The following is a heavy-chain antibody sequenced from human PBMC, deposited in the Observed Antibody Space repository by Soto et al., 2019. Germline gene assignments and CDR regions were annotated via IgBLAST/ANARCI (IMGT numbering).Heavy chain of an antibody. J-gene: IGHJ4*02. D-gene: IGHD4-17*01. Sequence: ASVKVSCKTSGYTFTSYGISWVRQAPGQGLEWMGWISPYNGNTNHEQKFQGRLTMTTDTSTSTAYMELRSLRSDDTAVYYCARGITVTVRPYYFDYWGQGTLVTVSS. CDR2: ISPYNGNT. V-gene: IGHV1-18*04. CDR3: ARGITVTVRPYYFDY. CDR1: GYTFTSYG.